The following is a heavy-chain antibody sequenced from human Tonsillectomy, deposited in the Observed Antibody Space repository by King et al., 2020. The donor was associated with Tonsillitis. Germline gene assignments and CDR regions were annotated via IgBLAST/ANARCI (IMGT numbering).Heavy chain of an antibody. CDR3: ARLNSDYLCWAFDI. V-gene: IGHV3-74*01. CDR2: INSDGSST. CDR1: GFTFSSYW. D-gene: IGHD5-12*01. J-gene: IGHJ3*02. Sequence: VQLVESGGGLVQPGGSLRLSCAASGFTFSSYWMHWVRQAPGKGLVWVSRINSDGSSTSYADSVKGRFTISRDNAKNTLYLQMNSLRAEDTAVYYCARLNSDYLCWAFDIWGQGTMVTVSS.